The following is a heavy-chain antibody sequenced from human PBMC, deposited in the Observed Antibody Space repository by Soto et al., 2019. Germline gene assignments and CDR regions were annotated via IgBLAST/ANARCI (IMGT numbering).Heavy chain of an antibody. Sequence: QVQLVESGGGVVQPGRSRRLSCAASGVTVSRHGLQWVRQAPGKGLEWVASISYDGSKKYYRDSVEGRFTISRDNSKNTRDLKMNSLMPEDSAMYYCAKDEGVVVVAASTTYFDNWGQGTLVTVSS. CDR1: GVTVSRHG. J-gene: IGHJ4*02. CDR2: ISYDGSKK. V-gene: IGHV3-30*18. D-gene: IGHD2-15*01. CDR3: AKDEGVVVVAASTTYFDN.